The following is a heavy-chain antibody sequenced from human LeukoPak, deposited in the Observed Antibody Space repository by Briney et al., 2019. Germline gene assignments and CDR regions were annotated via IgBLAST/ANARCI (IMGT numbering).Heavy chain of an antibody. CDR3: ARGGYYGSGSDFRFDP. J-gene: IGHJ5*02. D-gene: IGHD3-10*01. CDR1: GGSFSGYY. CDR2: INHSRST. Sequence: PSQTPSLTCAVYGGSFSGYYWSWIRQPPGKGLERVGEINHSRSTNYNPSIKSRVTISVDTSKNQFSLKLSSVTAADTAVYYCARGGYYGSGSDFRFDPWGQGTLVTVSS. V-gene: IGHV4-34*01.